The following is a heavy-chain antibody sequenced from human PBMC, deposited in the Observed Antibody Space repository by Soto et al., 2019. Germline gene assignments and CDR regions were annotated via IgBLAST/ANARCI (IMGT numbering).Heavy chain of an antibody. V-gene: IGHV1-69*12. J-gene: IGHJ5*02. D-gene: IGHD3-22*01. Sequence: QVQLVQSGAEVKKPGSSVKVSCKASGGTFSSYAISWVRQAPGQGLEWMGEIIPIFGTANYAQKFQGRVKITEDESTSTAYMELSSLRSEDTAVYYCARDRGPSSGYYPYWFDPWGQGTLVTVSS. CDR2: IIPIFGTA. CDR3: ARDRGPSSGYYPYWFDP. CDR1: GGTFSSYA.